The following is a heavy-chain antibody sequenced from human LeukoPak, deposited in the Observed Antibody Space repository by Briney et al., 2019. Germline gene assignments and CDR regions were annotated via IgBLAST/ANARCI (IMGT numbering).Heavy chain of an antibody. CDR1: GGSISSSSYY. V-gene: IGHV4-39*01. D-gene: IGHD3-10*01. CDR3: ARQALWFGRTGWFDP. Sequence: PSETLSLTCTVSGGSISSSSYYWGWIRQPPGKGLEWIGSIYYSGSPYYNPSLKSRVTISVDPSKNQFSLKLSSVTAADTAVYYCARQALWFGRTGWFDPWGQGTLVTVSS. CDR2: IYYSGSP. J-gene: IGHJ5*02.